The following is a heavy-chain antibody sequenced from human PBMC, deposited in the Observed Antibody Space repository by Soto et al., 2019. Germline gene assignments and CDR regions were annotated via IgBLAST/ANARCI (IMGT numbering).Heavy chain of an antibody. CDR1: GFSLSTSGVG. V-gene: IGHV2-5*02. CDR3: ARFHCSSTSCYVGFDY. J-gene: IGHJ4*02. CDR2: IYWDDDK. D-gene: IGHD2-2*01. Sequence: QITLKESGPTLVKPTQTLTLTCTFSGFSLSTSGVGVGWIRQPPGKALEWLALIYWDDDKRYSPSLKSRLTITXXTXKXXVVLTMTNMDPVDTATYYCARFHCSSTSCYVGFDYWGQGTLVTVSS.